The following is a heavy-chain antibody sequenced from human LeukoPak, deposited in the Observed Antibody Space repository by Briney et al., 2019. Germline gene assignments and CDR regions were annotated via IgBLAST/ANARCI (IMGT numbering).Heavy chain of an antibody. CDR1: GFTFSNAW. Sequence: GGSLRLSCAASGFTFSNAWMCWVRQAPGKGLEWVGRIKSKTDGGTTDYAAPVKGRFTISGDDSKNTLYLQMNSLKTEDTAVYYCTTDRYSNYNYYYYYYMDVWGKGTTVTISS. J-gene: IGHJ6*03. D-gene: IGHD4-11*01. CDR3: TTDRYSNYNYYYYYYMDV. CDR2: IKSKTDGGTT. V-gene: IGHV3-15*01.